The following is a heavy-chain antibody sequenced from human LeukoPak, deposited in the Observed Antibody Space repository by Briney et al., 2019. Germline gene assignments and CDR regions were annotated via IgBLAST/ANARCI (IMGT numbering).Heavy chain of an antibody. Sequence: SETLSLTCAVYGGSFSGYYWSWIRQPPGKGLEWIGEINHRGSTNYNPSLKSRVTISVDTSKNQFSLKLSSVTAADTAVYYCARRPAGTTVTTLANYYYYYMGVWGKGTTVTISS. CDR1: GGSFSGYY. CDR2: INHRGST. V-gene: IGHV4-34*01. CDR3: ARRPAGTTVTTLANYYYYYMGV. J-gene: IGHJ6*03. D-gene: IGHD4-17*01.